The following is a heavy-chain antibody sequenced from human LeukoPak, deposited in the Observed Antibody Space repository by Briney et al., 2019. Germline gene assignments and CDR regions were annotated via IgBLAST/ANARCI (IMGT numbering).Heavy chain of an antibody. Sequence: PGGSLRLSCAASGFSFSSFAMTWVRQAPGKGLKWVSAISGSGGTTLYADSVKGRFTISRDNSKNTLYLQMNSLRAEDTAVYYCARDFCSGGSCYPDAFDIWGQGTMVTVSS. D-gene: IGHD2-15*01. CDR2: ISGSGGTT. J-gene: IGHJ3*02. V-gene: IGHV3-23*01. CDR3: ARDFCSGGSCYPDAFDI. CDR1: GFSFSSFA.